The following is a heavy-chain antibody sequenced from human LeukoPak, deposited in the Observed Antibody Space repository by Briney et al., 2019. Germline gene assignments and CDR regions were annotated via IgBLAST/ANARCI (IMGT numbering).Heavy chain of an antibody. D-gene: IGHD6-13*01. V-gene: IGHV7-4-1*02. Sequence: GASVKVSCNASGDTFTNYAMNWVRQAPGQGLEWMGWINTNTGNPTYAQDLTGRVVFSLDTSVSTVYLQISSLKAEDTAVYYCARESPRIASAGTIPNWFNPWGQGILVTVSS. J-gene: IGHJ5*02. CDR3: ARESPRIASAGTIPNWFNP. CDR2: INTNTGNP. CDR1: GDTFTNYA.